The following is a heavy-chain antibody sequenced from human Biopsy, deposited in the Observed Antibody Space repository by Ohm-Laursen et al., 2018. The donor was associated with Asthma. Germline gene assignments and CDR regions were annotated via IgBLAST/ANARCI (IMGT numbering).Heavy chain of an antibody. CDR2: IYSGGGT. Sequence: SLRLSCAASGFTFSNYGMSWVRQPPGKGLEWVSVIYSGGGTYYVDSVQGRVTISRDNSKNTLSLQMNSLRAEDTAVYYCARAYGGSFFSGAFDIWGQGTMVTVSS. CDR3: ARAYGGSFFSGAFDI. CDR1: GFTFSNYG. J-gene: IGHJ3*02. D-gene: IGHD4-23*01. V-gene: IGHV3-53*01.